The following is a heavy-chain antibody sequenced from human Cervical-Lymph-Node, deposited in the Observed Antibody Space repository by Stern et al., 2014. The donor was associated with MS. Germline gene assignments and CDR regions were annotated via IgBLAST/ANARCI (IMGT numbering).Heavy chain of an antibody. CDR1: GFTFCSYS. J-gene: IGHJ4*02. CDR2: ISSSSSYI. D-gene: IGHD2-21*02. V-gene: IGHV3-21*01. CDR3: ARDLCGGDCSIFDY. Sequence: VQLVESGGGLVKPGGSLRLSCAASGFTFCSYSMNWVRQAPGKGLEWVSSISSSSSYIYYADSVKGRFTISRDNAKNSLYLQMNSLRAEDTAVYYCARDLCGGDCSIFDYWGQGTLVTVSS.